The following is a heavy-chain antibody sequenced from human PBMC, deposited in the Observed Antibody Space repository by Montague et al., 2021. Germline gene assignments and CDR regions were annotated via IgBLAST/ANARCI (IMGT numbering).Heavy chain of an antibody. CDR2: IKQDGTLA. CDR1: GFTFTDYW. J-gene: IGHJ3*01. D-gene: IGHD2-2*01. V-gene: IGHV3-7*05. CDR3: ARDTSGVFDV. Sequence: GSLRLSCAASGFTFTDYWMTWIRQAPGKGLEWVANIKQDGTLAHYVAPVKGRFTISRDNAKNSLYLQMNSLRAEDTALYYCARDTSGVFDVWGQGTMVTVSS.